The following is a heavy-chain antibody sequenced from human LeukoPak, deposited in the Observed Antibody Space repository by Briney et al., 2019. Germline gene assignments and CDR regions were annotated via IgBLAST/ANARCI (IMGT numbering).Heavy chain of an antibody. CDR3: ARGLYYGMDV. V-gene: IGHV3-74*01. CDR2: INNVGSST. Sequence: GGSLRLSCAASGFTFSTYWMHWVGQVLGKGLVWVSRINNVGSSTTYADSVKGRFTISRDSAKNTLYLQMNSLRVEDTAVYYCARGLYYGMDVWGQGTTVTVSS. J-gene: IGHJ6*01. CDR1: GFTFSTYW.